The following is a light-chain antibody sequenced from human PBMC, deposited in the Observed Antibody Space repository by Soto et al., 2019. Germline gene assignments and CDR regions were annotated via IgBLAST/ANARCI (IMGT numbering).Light chain of an antibody. J-gene: IGKJ5*01. CDR1: QSISSY. V-gene: IGKV1-39*01. Sequence: DIQMTQSPSSLSASVGDRVTITCRASQSISSYLHWYQQNPGKAPKLLISAASSLQSGVPSRFSGSGSGTDFTLTISSLQPEDFAAYYCQQSYSTPITFGQGTRLEIK. CDR3: QQSYSTPIT. CDR2: AAS.